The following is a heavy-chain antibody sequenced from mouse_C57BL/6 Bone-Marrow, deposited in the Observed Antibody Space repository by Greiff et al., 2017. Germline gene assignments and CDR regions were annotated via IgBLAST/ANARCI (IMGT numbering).Heavy chain of an antibody. J-gene: IGHJ1*03. Sequence: QVQLKQSGAELVRPGASVTLSCKASGYTFTDYEMHWVKQTPVHGLEWIGAIDPETGGTAYNQKFKGKAILTADKSSSTAYMELRSLTSEDSAVYYCTIPYDGYWYFDVWGTGTTVTVSS. CDR2: IDPETGGT. CDR3: TIPYDGYWYFDV. CDR1: GYTFTDYE. D-gene: IGHD2-3*01. V-gene: IGHV1-15*01.